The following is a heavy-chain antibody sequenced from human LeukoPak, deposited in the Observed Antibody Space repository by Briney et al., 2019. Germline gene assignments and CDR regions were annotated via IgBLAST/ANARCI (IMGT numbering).Heavy chain of an antibody. D-gene: IGHD2-21*01. CDR1: GGSFSDYY. V-gene: IGHV4-34*01. Sequence: PSETLSLTCAVYGGSFSDYYWSWIRQPPGKGLEWIGEINHSGSTNYNPSLKSRVTISVDTSKNQFSLKLSSVTAADTAVYYCARSVVGYGVQRPEYWGQGTLVTVSS. CDR3: ARSVVGYGVQRPEY. CDR2: INHSGST. J-gene: IGHJ4*02.